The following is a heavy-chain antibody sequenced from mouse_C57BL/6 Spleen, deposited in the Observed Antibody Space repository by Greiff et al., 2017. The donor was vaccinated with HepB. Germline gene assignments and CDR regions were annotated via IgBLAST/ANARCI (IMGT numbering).Heavy chain of an antibody. CDR2: IRSKSNNYAT. CDR3: VRQGNYYVFAY. V-gene: IGHV10-1*01. J-gene: IGHJ3*01. Sequence: DVKLVESGGGLVQPKGSLKLSCAASGFSFNTYAMNWVRQAPGKGLEWVARIRSKSNNYATYYADSVKDRFTISRDDSESMLYLQMNNLKTEDTAMYYCVRQGNYYVFAYWGQGTLVTVSA. CDR1: GFSFNTYA. D-gene: IGHD1-1*01.